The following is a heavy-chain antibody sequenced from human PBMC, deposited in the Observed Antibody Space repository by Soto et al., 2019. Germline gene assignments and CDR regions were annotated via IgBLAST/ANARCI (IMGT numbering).Heavy chain of an antibody. Sequence: ASMKVSCNASGGTFSSYAISWVRQAPGQGLAWMGGIIPIFGTANYAQKFQGRVTITADESTSTAYMELSSLRSEDTAVYYCARDSYDSSGYTQTEKNWFDPWGQGTLVTVSS. CDR1: GGTFSSYA. CDR2: IIPIFGTA. CDR3: ARDSYDSSGYTQTEKNWFDP. V-gene: IGHV1-69*13. J-gene: IGHJ5*02. D-gene: IGHD3-22*01.